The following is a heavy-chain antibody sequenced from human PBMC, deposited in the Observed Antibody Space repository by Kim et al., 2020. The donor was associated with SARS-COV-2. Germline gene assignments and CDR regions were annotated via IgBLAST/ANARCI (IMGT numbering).Heavy chain of an antibody. CDR3: ARDPVTAWGFDP. CDR1: GGFISSSSYY. CDR2: IYYSGST. Sequence: SETLSLTCTVSGGFISSSSYYWGWLRQPPGKGLEGFGSIYYSGSTYYNASPKSRVTISVDTSTNQFSLKLSNVTAAETAADYCARDPVTAWGFDPRG. J-gene: IGHJ5*02. V-gene: IGHV4-39*07. D-gene: IGHD1-26*01.